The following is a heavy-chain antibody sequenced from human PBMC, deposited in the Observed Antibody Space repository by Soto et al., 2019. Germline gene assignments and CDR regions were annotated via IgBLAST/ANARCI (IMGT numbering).Heavy chain of an antibody. CDR1: GYSFTSYW. J-gene: IGHJ3*02. CDR3: ASTVVVPAAYDAFDI. Sequence: PGGSLKISCKGSGYSFTSYWIGWVRQMPGKGLEWMGIIYPGDSDTRYSPSFQGQVTISADKSISTAYLQWSSLKASDTAMYYCASTVVVPAAYDAFDIWGQGTVVTVSS. D-gene: IGHD2-2*01. CDR2: IYPGDSDT. V-gene: IGHV5-51*01.